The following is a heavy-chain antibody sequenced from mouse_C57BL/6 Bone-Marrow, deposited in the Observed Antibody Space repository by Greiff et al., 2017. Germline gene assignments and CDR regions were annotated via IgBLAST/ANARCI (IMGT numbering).Heavy chain of an antibody. J-gene: IGHJ1*03. D-gene: IGHD3-1*01. V-gene: IGHV1-74*01. CDR1: GYTFTSYW. CDR3: AIHPGSYRYFDF. CDR2: IHPSDSDT. Sequence: VQLQQPGAELVKPGASVKVSCKASGYTFTSYWMHWVKQRPGQGLEWIGRIHPSDSDTNYNQKFKGKATLTVDKSSSTAYMEVSSLTSEDSAVYYCAIHPGSYRYFDFWGTGTTVPGSS.